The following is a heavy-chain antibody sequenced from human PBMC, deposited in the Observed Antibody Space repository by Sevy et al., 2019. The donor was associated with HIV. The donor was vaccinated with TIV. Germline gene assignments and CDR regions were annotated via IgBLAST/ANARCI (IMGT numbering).Heavy chain of an antibody. V-gene: IGHV4-59*03. CDR1: GGPITTYY. J-gene: IGHJ5*02. D-gene: IGHD4-17*01. CDR3: ANGFYGAFDP. Sequence: SGTLSLTCTVSGGPITTYYLSWLRQPPGKGLEWIGYVYYSGSTNYNASLKSRVTISVDTNKNQFSLKLTSVTAADTAVYYWANGFYGAFDPWGQGTLVTVSS. CDR2: VYYSGST.